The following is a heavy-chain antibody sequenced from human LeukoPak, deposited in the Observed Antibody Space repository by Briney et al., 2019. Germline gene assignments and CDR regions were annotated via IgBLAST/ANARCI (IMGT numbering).Heavy chain of an antibody. CDR3: AGASSLSGYDPHRFDP. J-gene: IGHJ5*02. CDR2: IIPIFGTA. CDR1: GGTFSSYA. Sequence: SVKVSCKASGGTFSSYAISWVRQAPGQGLEWMGGIIPIFGTANYAQKFQGRVTITTDESTSTAYMELSSLRSEDTAVYYCAGASSLSGYDPHRFDPWGQGTLVTVSS. V-gene: IGHV1-69*05. D-gene: IGHD5-12*01.